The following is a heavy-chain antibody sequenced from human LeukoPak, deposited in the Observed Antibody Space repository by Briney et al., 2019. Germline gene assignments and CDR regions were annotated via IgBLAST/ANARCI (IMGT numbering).Heavy chain of an antibody. V-gene: IGHV3-7*01. Sequence: GGSLTLSCAASGFTFSSYWMSWVRQAPGKGLEWVANIKQDGSEKYYVDSVKGRFTISRDNAKNSLYLQMNRLRAEETAVDYCARDATRGTYSRGYYSHYWGQGTLVTVSS. CDR2: IKQDGSEK. CDR3: ARDATRGTYSRGYYSHY. D-gene: IGHD3-22*01. J-gene: IGHJ4*02. CDR1: GFTFSSYW.